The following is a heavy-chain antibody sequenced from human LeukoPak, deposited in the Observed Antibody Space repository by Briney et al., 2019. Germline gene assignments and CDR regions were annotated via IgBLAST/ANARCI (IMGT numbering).Heavy chain of an antibody. Sequence: SGGSLRLSCTASASVFSRLTMTWFRQSPGKGLEWVSSISTSSNYIFYTDFVKGRFNISRDNTKNSLFLDMTRLRNEDTAVYYCASTVHGSTSDSEGYYPKWFDPWGQGTVVTVSS. CDR2: ISTSSNYI. V-gene: IGHV3-21*01. CDR1: ASVFSRLT. D-gene: IGHD3-3*01. CDR3: ASTVHGSTSDSEGYYPKWFDP. J-gene: IGHJ5*01.